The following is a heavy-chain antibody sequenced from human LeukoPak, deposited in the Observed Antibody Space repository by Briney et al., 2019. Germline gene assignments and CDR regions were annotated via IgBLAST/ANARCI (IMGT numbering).Heavy chain of an antibody. Sequence: PGASLRPLSSTSGFSATSNCINWVRRAPGQGLEGVAVGYSGGPTYYADSVKGRFTISTDKSKNTVYLQMNSLRVEDTAVYYCARGLAAAGTLGVFDYWGQGTLVTVSS. J-gene: IGHJ4*02. CDR2: GYSGGPT. D-gene: IGHD6-13*01. V-gene: IGHV3-53*01. CDR1: GFSATSNC. CDR3: ARGLAAAGTLGVFDY.